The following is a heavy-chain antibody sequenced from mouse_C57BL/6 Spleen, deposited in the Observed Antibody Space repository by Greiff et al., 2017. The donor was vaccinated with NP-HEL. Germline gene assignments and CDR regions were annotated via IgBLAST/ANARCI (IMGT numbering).Heavy chain of an antibody. D-gene: IGHD1-1*01. Sequence: VQLQESGAELVRPGTSVKVSCKASGYAFTNYLIEWVKQRPGQGLEWIGVINPGSGGTNYNEKFKGKATLTADKSSSTAYMQLSSLTSEDSAVYFCAIITTVVGDYWGQGTTLTVSS. CDR3: AIITTVVGDY. V-gene: IGHV1-54*01. J-gene: IGHJ2*01. CDR2: INPGSGGT. CDR1: GYAFTNYL.